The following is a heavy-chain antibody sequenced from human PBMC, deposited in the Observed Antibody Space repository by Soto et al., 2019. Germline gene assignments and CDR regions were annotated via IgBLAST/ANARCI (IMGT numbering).Heavy chain of an antibody. CDR3: ARAAAGIDRSWFDP. V-gene: IGHV3-21*01. Sequence: GGSLRLSCAASGFTFSSYSMNWVRQAPGKGLEWVSSISSSSSYIYYADSVKGRFTISRDNAKNSLYLQMNSLRAEDTAVYYCARAAAGIDRSWFDPWGQGTLVTVSS. CDR1: GFTFSSYS. D-gene: IGHD6-13*01. J-gene: IGHJ5*02. CDR2: ISSSSSYI.